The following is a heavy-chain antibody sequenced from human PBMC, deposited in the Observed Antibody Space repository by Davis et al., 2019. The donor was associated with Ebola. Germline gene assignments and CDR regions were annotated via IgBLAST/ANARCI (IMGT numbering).Heavy chain of an antibody. CDR2: IYYSGST. CDR1: GGSISSYY. J-gene: IGHJ6*02. Sequence: GSLRLSCTVSGGSISSYYWSWIRQPPGKGLEWIGYIYYSGSTHYNPSLKSRVTIPVDTSKNQFSLKLSSVTAADTAVYYCARHKGRVRYYGMDVWGQGTTVTVSS. CDR3: ARHKGRVRYYGMDV. V-gene: IGHV4-59*08.